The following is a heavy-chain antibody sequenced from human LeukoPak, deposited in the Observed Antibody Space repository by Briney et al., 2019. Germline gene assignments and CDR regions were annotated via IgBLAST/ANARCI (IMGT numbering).Heavy chain of an antibody. Sequence: ASVTVSCKASGYTFTGYYIHWVRQAPGQGVEWMGWIYPYSGDTNYAQNFQGRVTMTRDTSISTAYMELSSLKSDDTAVYYCASDRNSGSSLDIWGQGSMLTVSS. CDR2: IYPYSGDT. D-gene: IGHD6-6*01. CDR3: ASDRNSGSSLDI. CDR1: GYTFTGYY. V-gene: IGHV1-2*02. J-gene: IGHJ3*02.